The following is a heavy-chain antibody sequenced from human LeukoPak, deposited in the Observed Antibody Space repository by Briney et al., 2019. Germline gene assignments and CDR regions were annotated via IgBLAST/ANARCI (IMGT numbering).Heavy chain of an antibody. D-gene: IGHD2-15*01. J-gene: IGHJ4*02. CDR2: ITGSGGGT. Sequence: GGSLRLSCVASGFTFRNYAMSWVRQAPGKGLEWVAGITGSGGGTYYADSVKGRFAISRDNSRNTLYLQMNSLRAEDTALYYCAKGIIGDGTCYPALDYRGQGTLVTVSS. CDR3: AKGIIGDGTCYPALDY. V-gene: IGHV3-23*01. CDR1: GFTFRNYA.